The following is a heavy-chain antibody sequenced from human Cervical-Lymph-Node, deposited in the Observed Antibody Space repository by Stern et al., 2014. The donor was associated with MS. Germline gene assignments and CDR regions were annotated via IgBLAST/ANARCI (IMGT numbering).Heavy chain of an antibody. V-gene: IGHV4-39*01. CDR2: IRHSGST. CDR3: ATGGGIAVSHA. D-gene: IGHD6-19*01. Sequence: VQLVESGPGLVKPSETLSLTCSVSGGSINIDNYFWDWIRQPPGKGLEWIASIRHSGSTYYNPSLMSRVTISVDTSKNQFSLKLSSVTAADTAMYYCATGGGIAVSHAWGQGTLVAVTS. J-gene: IGHJ5*02. CDR1: GGSINIDNYF.